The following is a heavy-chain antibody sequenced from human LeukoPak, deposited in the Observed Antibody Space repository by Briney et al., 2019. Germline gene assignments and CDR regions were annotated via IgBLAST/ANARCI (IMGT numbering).Heavy chain of an antibody. CDR3: ARYYDILTGFRV. V-gene: IGHV4-61*02. J-gene: IGHJ4*02. CDR1: GGSISSGSYY. D-gene: IGHD3-9*01. CDR2: IYTSGST. Sequence: SQTLSFTCTVSGGSISSGSYYWSWIRQPAGKGLEWIGRIYTSGSTNYNPTLKSRVTISVDTSKNQFSLKLSSVTAADTAVYYCARYYDILTGFRVWGQGALVTVSS.